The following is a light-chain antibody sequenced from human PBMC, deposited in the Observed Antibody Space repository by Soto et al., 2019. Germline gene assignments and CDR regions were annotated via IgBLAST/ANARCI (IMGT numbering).Light chain of an antibody. V-gene: IGLV3-21*04. CDR3: QVWDGSSDQQV. CDR1: NIGSES. CDR2: YDS. Sequence: SYELTQPPSVSVAPGETARIACGGNNIGSESVHWHQQKPGQAPVLIIYYDSARPSGIPERFSGSNSGNTATLIISRVEAGDEADYYCQVWDGSSDQQVFGGGTKLTVL. J-gene: IGLJ3*02.